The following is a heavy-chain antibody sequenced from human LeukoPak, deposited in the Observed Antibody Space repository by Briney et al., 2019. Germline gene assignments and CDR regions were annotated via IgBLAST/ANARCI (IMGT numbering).Heavy chain of an antibody. CDR2: INTDASST. CDR1: GFTFSSTW. V-gene: IGHV3-74*01. J-gene: IGHJ3*02. Sequence: PGGSLRLSCAASGFTFSSTWMHWVRQAPGKGLVWVSRINTDASSTTYADSARGRFTISRDNSKNTLYLQMNSLRAEDTAVYYCARESDDAFDIWGQGTMVTVSS. CDR3: ARESDDAFDI. D-gene: IGHD3-3*01.